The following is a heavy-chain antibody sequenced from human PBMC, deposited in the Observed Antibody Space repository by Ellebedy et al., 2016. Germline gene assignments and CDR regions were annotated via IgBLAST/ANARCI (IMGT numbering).Heavy chain of an antibody. Sequence: GESLKISXAASGFTFSTYGMHWVRQAPGKGLEWVAVISYDGRNKFYADSVKGRFTISRDNSKNTLYLQVNSLRAEDTAIYYCAGGSVDSPYWGQGALVTVSS. CDR1: GFTFSTYG. CDR3: AGGSVDSPY. CDR2: ISYDGRNK. V-gene: IGHV3-30*03. J-gene: IGHJ4*02. D-gene: IGHD2-15*01.